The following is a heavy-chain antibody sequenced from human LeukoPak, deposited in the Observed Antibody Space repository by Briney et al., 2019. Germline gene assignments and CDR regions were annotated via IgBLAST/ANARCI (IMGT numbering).Heavy chain of an antibody. V-gene: IGHV4-59*01. D-gene: IGHD5-18*01. CDR2: MFYSEST. CDR3: ASTSISALGLPYFDH. CDR1: GGSIRSYY. Sequence: SETLSLTCTVSGGSIRSYYWSWIRQPPGKGLEWIGYMFYSESTKYNPSLKSRVTISVDKSKNQFSLHMSSVTAADTAVYYCASTSISALGLPYFDHWSQGSLVTVSS. J-gene: IGHJ4*02.